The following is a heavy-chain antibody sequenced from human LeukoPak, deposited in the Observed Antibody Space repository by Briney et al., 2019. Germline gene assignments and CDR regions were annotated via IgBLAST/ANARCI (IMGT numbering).Heavy chain of an antibody. D-gene: IGHD2-15*01. J-gene: IGHJ4*02. CDR2: IWYDGSNK. CDR3: AREDCSGGSCNFDY. CDR1: GFTFSSYG. Sequence: PGGSLRLSCAASGFTFSSYGMHWVRQAPGKGLEWVAVIWYDGSNKYYADSVKGRFTISRDNSKNTLYLQMNSLRAEDTAVYYCAREDCSGGSCNFDYWGQGTLVTVSS. V-gene: IGHV3-33*01.